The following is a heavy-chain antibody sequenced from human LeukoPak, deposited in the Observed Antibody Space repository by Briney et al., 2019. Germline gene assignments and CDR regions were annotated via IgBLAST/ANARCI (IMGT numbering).Heavy chain of an antibody. CDR2: VNPNSGNT. CDR3: ARGRGYCSGGSCYSEFEFDY. J-gene: IGHJ4*02. V-gene: IGHV1-8*01. D-gene: IGHD2-15*01. Sequence: GASVKVSCKASGYTFTSYEINWVRQATGQGLEWMGWVNPNSGNTGYEQKFQGRVTMTRNTSISTAYMELNSLRSEDTAVYYCARGRGYCSGGSCYSEFEFDYWGQGTLVTVSS. CDR1: GYTFTSYE.